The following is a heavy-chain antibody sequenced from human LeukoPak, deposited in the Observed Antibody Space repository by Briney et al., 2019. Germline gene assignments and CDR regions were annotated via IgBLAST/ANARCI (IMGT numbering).Heavy chain of an antibody. CDR1: GGSISSGSYY. V-gene: IGHV4-61*02. CDR2: IYTSGST. CDR3: ARDPGIAAAGTIWFDP. J-gene: IGHJ5*02. Sequence: SQTLSLTCTVSGGSISSGSYYWSWIRQPAGKGLEWIGRIYTSGSTNYNPSLKSRLTISVDTSKNQFSLKLSSVTAADTAVYYCARDPGIAAAGTIWFDPWGQGTLVTVSS. D-gene: IGHD6-13*01.